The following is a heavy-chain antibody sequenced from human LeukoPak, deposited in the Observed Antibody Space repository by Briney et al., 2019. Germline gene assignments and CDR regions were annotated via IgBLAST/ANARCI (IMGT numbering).Heavy chain of an antibody. CDR3: VGVIGNYDGRLDY. Sequence: SETLSLTCTVSGGSISGYYWSWIRQSAGKGLEWSGEINHSGSTNYNPSLKSRFTISLDTSKNRFSLKLSSVTAADTAMYYCVGVIGNYDGRLDYWGQGTLVTVSS. D-gene: IGHD1-7*01. CDR1: GGSISGYY. CDR2: INHSGST. V-gene: IGHV4-34*01. J-gene: IGHJ4*02.